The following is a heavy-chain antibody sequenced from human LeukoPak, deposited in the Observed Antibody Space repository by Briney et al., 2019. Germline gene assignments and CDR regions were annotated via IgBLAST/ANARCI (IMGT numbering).Heavy chain of an antibody. J-gene: IGHJ5*02. CDR2: IIPIFGTA. CDR3: ARDGELYSRAGIDP. CDR1: GYTFTSYG. V-gene: IGHV1-69*06. D-gene: IGHD6-13*01. Sequence: GASLKVSCKASGYTFTSYGISWVRQAPGQGLEWMGGIIPIFGTANYAQKFQGRVTITADKSTSTAYMELSSLRSEDTAVYYCARDGELYSRAGIDPWGQGTLVTVSS.